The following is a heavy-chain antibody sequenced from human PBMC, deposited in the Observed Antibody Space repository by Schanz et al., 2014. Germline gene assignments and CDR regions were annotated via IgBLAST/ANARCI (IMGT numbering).Heavy chain of an antibody. CDR2: ISVYHGHT. CDR3: VRDAGWAFGDYHGMDV. J-gene: IGHJ6*02. CDR1: GYTFTSYN. Sequence: QGQLVQSGAEVKKPGASVRLSCEASGYTFTSYNINWVRQAPGQGLEWMGWISVYHGHTNYAEKVHGRVTMTTDTSTSTAYMELRSLISDDTAVYYCVRDAGWAFGDYHGMDVWGQGTSVTVSS. D-gene: IGHD3-10*01. V-gene: IGHV1-18*01.